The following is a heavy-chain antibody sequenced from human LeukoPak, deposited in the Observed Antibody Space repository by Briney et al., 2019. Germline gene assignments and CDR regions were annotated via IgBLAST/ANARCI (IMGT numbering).Heavy chain of an antibody. Sequence: PGGSLRLSCVASGFPFDDYGMCWVRQTPGKGLEWISGISWNSGIIAYADSVKGRFTIFIDNSKNSLSLQLNSLTAADTAVYYCVKDRYYYDSGSKANWGQGTLVTVPS. J-gene: IGHJ4*02. CDR2: ISWNSGII. CDR3: VKDRYYYDSGSKAN. V-gene: IGHV3-9*01. D-gene: IGHD3-22*01. CDR1: GFPFDDYG.